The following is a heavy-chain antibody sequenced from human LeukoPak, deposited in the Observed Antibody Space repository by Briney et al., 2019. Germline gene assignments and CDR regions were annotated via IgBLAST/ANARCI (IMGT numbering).Heavy chain of an antibody. Sequence: SETVSLTCTVSGGSISSSSYYWGWIRQPPGKGLEWIGSIYYSGSTYYNPSLKSRVTISVDTSKNQFSLKLSSVTAADTAVYYCATFYGSGGYTDLTHYSYMDVWGKGTTVTVSS. V-gene: IGHV4-39*07. CDR3: ATFYGSGGYTDLTHYSYMDV. D-gene: IGHD3-10*01. CDR1: GGSISSSSYY. J-gene: IGHJ6*03. CDR2: IYYSGST.